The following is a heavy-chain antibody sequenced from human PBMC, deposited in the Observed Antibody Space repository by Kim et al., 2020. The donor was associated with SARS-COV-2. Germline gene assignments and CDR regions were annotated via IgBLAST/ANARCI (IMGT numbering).Heavy chain of an antibody. D-gene: IGHD2-15*01. J-gene: IGHJ5*02. V-gene: IGHV3-74*01. CDR3: ARVPSIYCSGGSCYYS. CDR2: INSDGSTT. CDR1: GFTFSNFW. Sequence: GGSLRLSCAASGFTFSNFWMHWVRQAPGKGLVWVSRINSDGSTTSYADSVKGRFTISRDNAKNTLYLQMNSLRAEDTAVYYCARVPSIYCSGGSCYYSWGQGTLVTVSS.